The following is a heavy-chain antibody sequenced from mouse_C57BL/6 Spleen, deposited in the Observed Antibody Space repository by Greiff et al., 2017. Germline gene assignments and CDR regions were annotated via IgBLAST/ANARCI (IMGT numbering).Heavy chain of an antibody. J-gene: IGHJ3*01. CDR3: ARFDGYYGFAY. CDR2: IDPSDSET. V-gene: IGHV1-52*01. D-gene: IGHD2-3*01. CDR1: GYTFTSYW. Sequence: QVQLKQPGAELVRPGSSVKLSCKASGYTFTSYWMHWVKQRPIQGLEWIGNIDPSDSETHYNQKFKDKATLTVDKSSSTAYMQLSSLTSEDSAVYYCARFDGYYGFAYWCQGTLVTVSA.